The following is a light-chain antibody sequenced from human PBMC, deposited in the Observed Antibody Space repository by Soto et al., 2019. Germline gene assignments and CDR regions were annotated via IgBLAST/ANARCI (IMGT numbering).Light chain of an antibody. CDR2: EVS. V-gene: IGLV2-14*01. CDR3: SSYTSSNTL. Sequence: QSALTQPASVSGSPGQSIIISCTGASIDIDDYKYVSWYQHHPGKAPKLMIYEVSRRPSGVSNRFSGSKSGNTASLTISGLQAEDEANYYCSSYTSSNTLFGGGTKLTVL. J-gene: IGLJ2*01. CDR1: SIDIDDYKY.